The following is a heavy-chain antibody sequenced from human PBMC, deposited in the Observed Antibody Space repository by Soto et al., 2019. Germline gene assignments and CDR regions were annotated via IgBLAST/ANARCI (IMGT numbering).Heavy chain of an antibody. CDR1: CGSVSSGIYY. CDR2: IYYSGIT. J-gene: IGHJ6*02. Sequence: SETLSLTCTVSCGSVSSGIYYCSWIRQAPGKGLEWIGYIYYSGITNYNPSLKSRVTISVDTSKNQFSLPLSSVTAADTAVYYCASSPSGMGYYYYGMEVWGQGTTVTVSS. D-gene: IGHD2-2*01. CDR3: ASSPSGMGYYYYGMEV. V-gene: IGHV4-61*01.